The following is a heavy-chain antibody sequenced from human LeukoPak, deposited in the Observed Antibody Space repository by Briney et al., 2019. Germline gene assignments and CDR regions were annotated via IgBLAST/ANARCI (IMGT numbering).Heavy chain of an antibody. CDR1: GFTFTSSA. J-gene: IGHJ4*02. CDR3: ARVDEGYCSGGSCYNAAPFDY. Sequence: SVKVSCKASGFTFTSSAMQWVRQARGQRLEWIGWIVVGSGNTNYAQKFQERVTITRDMSTSTAYMELSSLKASDTAMYYCARVDEGYCSGGSCYNAAPFDYWGQGTLVTVSS. D-gene: IGHD2-15*01. V-gene: IGHV1-58*02. CDR2: IVVGSGNT.